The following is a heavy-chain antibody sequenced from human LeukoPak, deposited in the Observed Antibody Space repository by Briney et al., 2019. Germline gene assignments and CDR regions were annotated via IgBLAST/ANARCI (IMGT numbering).Heavy chain of an antibody. J-gene: IGHJ4*02. CDR3: ARGRDYYDSSGSPLDY. V-gene: IGHV4-39*07. Sequence: SETLSLTCTVSGGSISSSSYSWSWIRQPPGKGLEWIGEINHSGSTNYNPSLKSRVTISVDTSKNQFSLKLTSVTAADTAVYYCARGRDYYDSSGSPLDYWGQGTLVTVSS. CDR1: GGSISSSSYS. CDR2: INHSGST. D-gene: IGHD3-22*01.